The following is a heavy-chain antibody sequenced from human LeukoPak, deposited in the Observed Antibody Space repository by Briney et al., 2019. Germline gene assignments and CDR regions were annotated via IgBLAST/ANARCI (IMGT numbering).Heavy chain of an antibody. J-gene: IGHJ4*02. CDR3: ARGGRGYSYGFGY. D-gene: IGHD5-18*01. V-gene: IGHV1-2*02. CDR1: GYTFIGYY. Sequence: GASVKVSCKASGYTFIGYYMHWVRQAPGQGLEWMGWINPNSGGTNYAQKFQGRVTMTRDTSISAAYMELSRLRSDDTAVYYCARGGRGYSYGFGYWGQGTLVTVSS. CDR2: INPNSGGT.